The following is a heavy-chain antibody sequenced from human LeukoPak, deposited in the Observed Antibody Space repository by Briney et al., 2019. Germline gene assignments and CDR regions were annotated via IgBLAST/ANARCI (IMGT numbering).Heavy chain of an antibody. CDR1: GFTFSNYS. D-gene: IGHD5-18*01. CDR3: AKGIRGYSYAYDY. J-gene: IGHJ4*02. V-gene: IGHV3-48*01. CDR2: IRSSSTTI. Sequence: GGSLRLSCEASGFTFSNYSMNWVRQAPGKGLEWVSYIRSSSTTIYYADFVKGRFTISRDNAKNSLYLQMNSLRAEDMALYYCAKGIRGYSYAYDYWGQGTLVTVSS.